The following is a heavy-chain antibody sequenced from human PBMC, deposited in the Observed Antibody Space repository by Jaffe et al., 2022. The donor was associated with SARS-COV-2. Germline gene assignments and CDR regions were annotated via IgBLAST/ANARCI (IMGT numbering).Heavy chain of an antibody. D-gene: IGHD3-22*01. J-gene: IGHJ1*01. V-gene: IGHV3-9*01. CDR1: GFTFDDYA. Sequence: EVQLVESGGGLVQPGRSLRLSCAASGFTFDDYAMHWVRQAPGKGLEWVSGISWNSGSIGYADSVKGRFTISRDNAKNSLYLQMNSLRAEDTALYYCAKDMRYYDSSGLTFQHWGQGTLVTVSS. CDR3: AKDMRYYDSSGLTFQH. CDR2: ISWNSGSI.